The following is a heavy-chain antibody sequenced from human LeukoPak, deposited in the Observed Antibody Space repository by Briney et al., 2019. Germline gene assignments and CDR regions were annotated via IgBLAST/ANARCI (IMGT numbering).Heavy chain of an antibody. J-gene: IGHJ4*02. CDR2: INHSGST. CDR3: ARDARYFDWLDY. Sequence: PSETLSLTCAVYGGSFSGYYWSWIRQPPGKGLEWIGEINHSGSTNYNPSLKSRVTMSVDTSKNQFSLRLTSVTAADTAVYYCARDARYFDWLDYWGQGTLVTVSS. CDR1: GGSFSGYY. D-gene: IGHD3-9*01. V-gene: IGHV4-34*01.